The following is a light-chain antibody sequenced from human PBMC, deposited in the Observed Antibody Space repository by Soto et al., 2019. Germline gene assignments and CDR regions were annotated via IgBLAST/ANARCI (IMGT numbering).Light chain of an antibody. J-gene: IGKJ4*01. V-gene: IGKV3-15*01. Sequence: EVVLRQSPATLSLAPGERATFSCRASQGVSRNLAWYKHKPGQAPRLLISGASTGATGIPARFSGSGSGTEFTLTISSLQSEDCAIYYCQQYHTWPITFGGGTKVDIK. CDR1: QGVSRN. CDR2: GAS. CDR3: QQYHTWPIT.